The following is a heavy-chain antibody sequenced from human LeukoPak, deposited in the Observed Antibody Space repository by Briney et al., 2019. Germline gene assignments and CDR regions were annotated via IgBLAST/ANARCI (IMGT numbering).Heavy chain of an antibody. CDR1: GGSISSYY. CDR2: IYTSGST. J-gene: IGHJ5*02. D-gene: IGHD6-13*01. V-gene: IGHV4-4*07. CDR3: GRETIAAAGPGGGSINSFDP. Sequence: SETLSLTCTVSGGSISSYYWSWIRQPAGKGLEWIGRIYTSGSTNYNPSLKSRVAMSVDTSKTQFSLKLSSVTAADTAVYYCGRETIAAAGPGGGSINSFDPWGQGTLVTVSS.